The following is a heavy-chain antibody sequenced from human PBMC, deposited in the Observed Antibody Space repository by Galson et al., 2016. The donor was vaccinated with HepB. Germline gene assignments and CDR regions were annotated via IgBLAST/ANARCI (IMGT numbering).Heavy chain of an antibody. CDR1: GGSISSGNW. D-gene: IGHD2-2*01. CDR3: ARHVGVPGTRGFDY. CDR2: IYHSGTA. V-gene: IGHV4-4*02. J-gene: IGHJ4*02. Sequence: TLSLTCAVSGGSISSGNWWSWVRQPPGKGLEWIGEIYHSGTANYNPSLESRGTMSLDKSKNQISLKVTSVTAADTAVYYCARHVGVPGTRGFDYWGQGTLVTVSS.